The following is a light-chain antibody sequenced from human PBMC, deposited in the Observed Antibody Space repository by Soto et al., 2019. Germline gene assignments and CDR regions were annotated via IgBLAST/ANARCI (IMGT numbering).Light chain of an antibody. Sequence: DIQMTQSPSSLSASVGDRVTITCRASQSISSYLNWYQQKPGKAPKLLTYAASRLQIGVPSRFSGSGSGTDFTLTISSLQPEDFATYYCQQSYSTLYTFGHGTKLEIK. V-gene: IGKV1-39*01. CDR3: QQSYSTLYT. CDR1: QSISSY. CDR2: AAS. J-gene: IGKJ2*01.